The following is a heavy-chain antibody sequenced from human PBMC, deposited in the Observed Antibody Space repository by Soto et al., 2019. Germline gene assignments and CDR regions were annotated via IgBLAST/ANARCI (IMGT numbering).Heavy chain of an antibody. J-gene: IGHJ6*02. CDR2: IKQDGSEK. V-gene: IGHV3-7*01. CDR3: ARVPMVRGVIAYYYYGMDV. CDR1: GFTFSSYW. Sequence: PGGSLRLSCAASGFTFSSYWMSWVRQAPGKGLEWLANIKQDGSEKYYVDSVKGRFTISRDNAKNSLYLQMNSLRAEDTAVYYCARVPMVRGVIAYYYYGMDVWGQGTTVTVSS. D-gene: IGHD3-10*01.